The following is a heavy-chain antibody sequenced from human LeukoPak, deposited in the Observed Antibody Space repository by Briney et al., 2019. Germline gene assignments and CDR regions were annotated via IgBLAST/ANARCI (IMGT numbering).Heavy chain of an antibody. D-gene: IGHD3-10*01. J-gene: IGHJ4*02. Sequence: TLSLTCAVSGGSISSGGYSWSWIRQPPGKGLEWIGYIYHSGSTYYNPSLKSRVTISVDRSKNQFSLKLSSVTAADTAVYYCARGVRYYGSGSYYNHIFDYWGQGTLVTVSS. CDR1: GGSISSGGYS. CDR3: ARGVRYYGSGSYYNHIFDY. V-gene: IGHV4-30-2*01. CDR2: IYHSGST.